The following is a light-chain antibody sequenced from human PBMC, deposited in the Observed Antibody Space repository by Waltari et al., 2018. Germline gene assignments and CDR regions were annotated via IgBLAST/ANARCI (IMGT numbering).Light chain of an antibody. Sequence: QSALTQPASVSGSPGQSITISCSGTNRDISNYNYVSWYQHHPGSGPKLVIYEVSNRPYGISIRFSGSKSGSTASLTSSGLQAEDEAIYFCSSYSGTSNSVVFGGGTKLTVL. J-gene: IGLJ2*01. CDR1: NRDISNYNY. V-gene: IGLV2-14*01. CDR3: SSYSGTSNSVV. CDR2: EVS.